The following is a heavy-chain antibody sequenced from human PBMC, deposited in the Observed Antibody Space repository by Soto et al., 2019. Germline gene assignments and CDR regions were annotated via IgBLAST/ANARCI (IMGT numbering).Heavy chain of an antibody. J-gene: IGHJ4*02. Sequence: QVQLVQSGAELKKPGASVKVSCKASGYTFSNYDMNWVRQATGQGPEGIGWVNPNNGDTGYAQKFQGRVTLTKEIYTTTAYMELTSLRSEDTAIYYCAKVSRKGSAIDFDYWGQGTLITVSS. V-gene: IGHV1-8*01. CDR2: VNPNNGDT. CDR1: GYTFSNYD. D-gene: IGHD3-10*01. CDR3: AKVSRKGSAIDFDY.